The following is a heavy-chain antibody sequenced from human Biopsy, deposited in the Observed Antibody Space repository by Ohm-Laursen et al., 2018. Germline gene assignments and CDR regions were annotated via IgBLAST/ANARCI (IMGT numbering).Heavy chain of an antibody. CDR3: AKPADSYGSEFYFDY. J-gene: IGHJ4*02. CDR2: INTSDGST. V-gene: IGHV3-23*01. CDR1: GFTFSSYA. Sequence: GQTLSLTCAASGFTFSSYAMTWVRQAPGKGLEWVSVINTSDGSTHYAVSVKGRFTISRDNSKNTLYLRMNSLRAEDTAVYYCAKPADSYGSEFYFDYWGQGTLVTVSS. D-gene: IGHD4-17*01.